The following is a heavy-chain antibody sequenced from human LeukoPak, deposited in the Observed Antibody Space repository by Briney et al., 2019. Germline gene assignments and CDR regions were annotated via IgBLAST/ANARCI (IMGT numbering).Heavy chain of an antibody. CDR3: ARRRGDV. CDR2: LNQDGSEK. J-gene: IGHJ6*02. Sequence: PGGSLRLSCAASGFTFSTYWMSWVRQPPGKGLEWVAILNQDGSEKYYVDSVKGRFTISRDNAENSLYLQMNSLRVEDTAIYYCARRRGDVWGQGTTVTVSS. CDR1: GFTFSTYW. V-gene: IGHV3-7*05.